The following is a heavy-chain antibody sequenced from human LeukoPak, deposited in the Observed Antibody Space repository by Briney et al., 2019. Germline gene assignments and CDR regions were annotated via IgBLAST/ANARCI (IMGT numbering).Heavy chain of an antibody. CDR3: ARGGASSRYFDY. D-gene: IGHD2-15*01. V-gene: IGHV1-69*06. CDR1: GGTFSSYA. Sequence: ASVKVSCKTSGGTFSSYAISWVRQAPGQGLEWMGGIIPIFGRPNYAQKFQGRVTITADRSTSTAYMELSSLRSEDTAVYYCARGGASSRYFDYWGQGTLVTVSS. J-gene: IGHJ4*02. CDR2: IIPIFGRP.